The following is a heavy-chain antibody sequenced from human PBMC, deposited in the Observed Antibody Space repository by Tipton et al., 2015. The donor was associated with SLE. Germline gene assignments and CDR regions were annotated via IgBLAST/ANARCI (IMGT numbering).Heavy chain of an antibody. CDR3: ARGLGVAGRGFGAFDI. D-gene: IGHD6-19*01. CDR1: VGSISNSF. CDR2: IYTSGNT. J-gene: IGHJ3*02. V-gene: IGHV4-4*07. Sequence: GLVKPSETLSLTCTVSVGSISNSFWSWIRQPAGKGLEWIGRIYTSGNTIYNPSLKSRVTMSLDTSKNQFSVNLSSVTAADTAVYYCARGLGVAGRGFGAFDIWGQGTMVTVSS.